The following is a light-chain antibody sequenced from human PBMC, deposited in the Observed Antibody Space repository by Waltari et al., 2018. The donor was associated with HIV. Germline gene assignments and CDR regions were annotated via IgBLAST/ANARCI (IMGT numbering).Light chain of an antibody. V-gene: IGKV1-9*01. J-gene: IGKJ1*01. CDR1: QAIGNS. Sequence: DVQLTQSPSFLSASVGDTVTITCRASQAIGNSLAWYQQNPGKAPNYLISAACTLESGIPSRFRGNGSGTEFTLTISGLQAEDFATYYGQQRNCHPLTFGQGTKVDFK. CDR3: QQRNCHPLT. CDR2: AAC.